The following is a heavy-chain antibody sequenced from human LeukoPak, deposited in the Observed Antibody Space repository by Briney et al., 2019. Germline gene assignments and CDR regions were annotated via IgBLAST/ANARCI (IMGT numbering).Heavy chain of an antibody. V-gene: IGHV3-20*04. CDR2: INWNGGST. CDR1: GFTFDDYG. Sequence: PGGSLRLSCAASGFTFDDYGMSWVRQAPGKGLELVSGINWNGGSTGYADSVKGRFAISRDNAKNYLYLQMNSLRAEDTALYYCARAGTSSTSHYYYYYMDVWGKGTTVTVSS. D-gene: IGHD2-2*01. J-gene: IGHJ6*03. CDR3: ARAGTSSTSHYYYYYMDV.